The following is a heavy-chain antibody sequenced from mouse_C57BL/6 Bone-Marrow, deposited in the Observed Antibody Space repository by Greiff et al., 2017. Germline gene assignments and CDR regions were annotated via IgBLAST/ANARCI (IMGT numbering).Heavy chain of an antibody. CDR3: ASFSGSLYFDY. Sequence: VQVVESGPELVKPGASVKISCKASGYAFSSSWMNWVKQRPGKGLEWIGRIYPGDGDTNYNGKFKGKATLTADKSSSTAYMQLSSLTSEDSAVYFCASFSGSLYFDYWGQGTTLTVSS. V-gene: IGHV1-82*01. D-gene: IGHD3-2*02. J-gene: IGHJ2*01. CDR2: IYPGDGDT. CDR1: GYAFSSSW.